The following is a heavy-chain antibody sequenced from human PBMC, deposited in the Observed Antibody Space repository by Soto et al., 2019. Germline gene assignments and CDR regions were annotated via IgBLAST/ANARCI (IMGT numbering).Heavy chain of an antibody. CDR3: AREGYDYGYFDF. J-gene: IGHJ4*02. Sequence: SETLSLTCTVSGGSVSSRSHDWSWIRQPPGKGLEWIGYVYFTGSTNYNPSLKSRVTVSLDTSKNQFSLKLNSVTAADTAVYYCAREGYDYGYFDFWGQGTLVTVSS. V-gene: IGHV4-61*01. CDR1: GGSVSSRSHD. CDR2: VYFTGST. D-gene: IGHD5-18*01.